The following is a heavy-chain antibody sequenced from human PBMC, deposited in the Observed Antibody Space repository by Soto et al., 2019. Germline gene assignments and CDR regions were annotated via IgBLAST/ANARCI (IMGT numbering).Heavy chain of an antibody. CDR1: GFTFSSYS. Sequence: GGSLRLSCAASGFTFSSYSMNWVRQAPGKGLEWVSSISSSSSYIYYADSVKGRFTISRDNAKNSLYLQMNSLRAEDTAVYYCARGARYCSGGSCYFPSYYYGMDVWGQGTTVTVSS. CDR3: ARGARYCSGGSCYFPSYYYGMDV. CDR2: ISSSSSYI. D-gene: IGHD2-15*01. V-gene: IGHV3-21*01. J-gene: IGHJ6*02.